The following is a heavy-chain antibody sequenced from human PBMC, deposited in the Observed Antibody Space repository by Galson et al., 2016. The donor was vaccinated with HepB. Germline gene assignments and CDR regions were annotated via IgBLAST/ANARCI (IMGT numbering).Heavy chain of an antibody. CDR3: ARVPDYSPTFFDH. CDR2: IYSDTST. V-gene: IGHV3-53*01. CDR1: AFNIRKNY. Sequence: SLRLSCAASAFNIRKNYMSWVRQAPGQGLEWVSTIYSDTSTYYADSVKGRFTISRDNSKNTLYLQMDSLRAEDTAIYYCARVPDYSPTFFDHWGQGTLVTVSS. J-gene: IGHJ4*02. D-gene: IGHD3-9*01.